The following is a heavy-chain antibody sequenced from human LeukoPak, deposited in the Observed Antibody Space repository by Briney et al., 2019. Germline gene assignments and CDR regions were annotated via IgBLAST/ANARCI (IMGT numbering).Heavy chain of an antibody. CDR3: ARAPEFGTVDY. CDR2: IDGSGDST. CDR1: GFTFNTYV. D-gene: IGHD6-13*01. J-gene: IGHJ4*02. Sequence: GGSLRLSCAVSGFTFNTYVMTWVRQAPGKGLEWVSSIDGSGDSTHYADSVKGRFSISRDNSKNTLYLQMNSLRAEDTAVYYCARAPEFGTVDYWGQGTLVTVSS. V-gene: IGHV3-23*01.